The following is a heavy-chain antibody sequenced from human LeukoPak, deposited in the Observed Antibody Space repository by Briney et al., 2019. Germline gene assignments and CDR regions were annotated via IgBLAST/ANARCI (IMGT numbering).Heavy chain of an antibody. CDR3: ARDRARAFDI. V-gene: IGHV4-61*01. Sequence: SETLSLTCTVSGGSVSSASYYWSRIRQPPGKGLEWIAYIYYSGSTNYNPSLKRRVTISVDTSKNQFSLKLSSVSAADTAVYYCARDRARAFDIWGQGTMVTVSS. CDR1: GGSVSSASYY. CDR2: IYYSGST. J-gene: IGHJ3*02.